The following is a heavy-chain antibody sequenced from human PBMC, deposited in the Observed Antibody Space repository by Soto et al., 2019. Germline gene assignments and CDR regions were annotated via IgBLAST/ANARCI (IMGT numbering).Heavy chain of an antibody. J-gene: IGHJ4*02. D-gene: IGHD2-15*01. V-gene: IGHV1-18*01. Sequence: ASVKVSCKASGYTFPSYGISWVRQAPGQGLEWMGWISAYNGNTNYAQKLQGRVTMTTDTSTSTAYMELRSLRSDDTAVYYCAARSEYCSGGSCYFPKDAFGWGQGTLVTVSS. CDR3: AARSEYCSGGSCYFPKDAFG. CDR1: GYTFPSYG. CDR2: ISAYNGNT.